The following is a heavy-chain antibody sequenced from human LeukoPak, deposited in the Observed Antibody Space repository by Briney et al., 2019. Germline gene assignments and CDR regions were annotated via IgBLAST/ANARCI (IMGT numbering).Heavy chain of an antibody. CDR1: GGSISSSSYY. J-gene: IGHJ5*02. V-gene: IGHV4-39*07. Sequence: PSETLSLTCTVSGGSISSSSYYWGWIRQPPGKGLEWIGSIYYSGSTYYDPSLKSRVTISVDTSKNQFYLKLSSVTAADTAVYYWAREGDSNSVGWFDPWGQGTLVTVSS. D-gene: IGHD6-13*01. CDR3: AREGDSNSVGWFDP. CDR2: IYYSGST.